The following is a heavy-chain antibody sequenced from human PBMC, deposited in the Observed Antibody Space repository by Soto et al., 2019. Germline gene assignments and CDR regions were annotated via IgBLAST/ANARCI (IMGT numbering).Heavy chain of an antibody. V-gene: IGHV4-31*03. D-gene: IGHD3-22*01. CDR2: IYYSGST. J-gene: IGHJ5*02. CDR3: ARGEPTYYYDSSGYPTGADWFDP. CDR1: GGSISSGGYY. Sequence: SETLSLTCTVSGGSISSGGYYWSWIRQHPGKGLEWIGYIYYSGSTYYNPSLKSRVTISVDTSKNQFSLKLSSVTAADTAVYYCARGEPTYYYDSSGYPTGADWFDPWGQGTLVTVSS.